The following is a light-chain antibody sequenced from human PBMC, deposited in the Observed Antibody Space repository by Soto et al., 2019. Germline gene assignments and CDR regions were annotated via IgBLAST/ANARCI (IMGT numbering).Light chain of an antibody. CDR3: QQYNSYCT. CDR1: QSISSW. V-gene: IGKV1-5*01. J-gene: IGKJ1*01. Sequence: DIQMTQSPSTLSASVGDRVTITCRASQSISSWLAWYQQKPGKAPNLLIYDASRLESGVPSRFSGSGSGTEFTLTISSLQPDDFATYYCQQYNSYCTFGQGTNVEIK. CDR2: DAS.